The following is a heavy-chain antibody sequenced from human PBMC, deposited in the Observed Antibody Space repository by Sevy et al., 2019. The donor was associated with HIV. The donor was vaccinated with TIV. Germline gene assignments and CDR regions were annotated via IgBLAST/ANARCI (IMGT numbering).Heavy chain of an antibody. J-gene: IGHJ4*02. CDR3: SRDAGYRTVWYPGY. CDR1: GFSFSTHG. CDR2: ISFDGSDK. D-gene: IGHD6-19*01. V-gene: IGHV3-30*03. Sequence: GGSVRLSCAASGFSFSTHGMHWVRQAPGKGLAWVAVISFDGSDKYYSASVKGRFTISRENSKNTLLLQMSSLRAEDTAVYYCSRDAGYRTVWYPGYWGQGTLVPVSS.